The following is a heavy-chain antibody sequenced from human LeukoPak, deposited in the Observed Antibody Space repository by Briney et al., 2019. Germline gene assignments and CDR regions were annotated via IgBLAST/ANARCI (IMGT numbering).Heavy chain of an antibody. V-gene: IGHV3-30-3*01. CDR2: ISDDGSRE. D-gene: IGHD4-23*01. Sequence: GRSLRLSCVVSGFTFSNHVFHWVRQAPGKGLEWVATISDDGSREFYADSVKGRFTISRDNSKNTLHLQMNSLRPENTAVYYCARDQYGGTSIVTGIDYWGQGTLVTVSS. CDR1: GFTFSNHV. J-gene: IGHJ4*02. CDR3: ARDQYGGTSIVTGIDY.